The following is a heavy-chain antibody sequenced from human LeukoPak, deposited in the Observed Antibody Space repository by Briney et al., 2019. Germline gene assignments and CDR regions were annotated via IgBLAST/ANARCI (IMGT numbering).Heavy chain of an antibody. CDR1: GFTFSSYD. D-gene: IGHD3-10*01. CDR2: IQYDGSHK. Sequence: PGGSLRLSYAASGFTFSSYDMHWVRQAPGKGLEWVSFIQYDGSHKNYVDSVKGRFTISRDNSRNTLFLQMYSLRAEDTAVYYCAVSYSVLDYWGQGTLVTVSS. CDR3: AVSYSVLDY. V-gene: IGHV3-30*02. J-gene: IGHJ4*02.